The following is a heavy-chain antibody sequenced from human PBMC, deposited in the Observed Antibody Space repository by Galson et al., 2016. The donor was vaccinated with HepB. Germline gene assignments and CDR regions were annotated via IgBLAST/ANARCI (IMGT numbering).Heavy chain of an antibody. CDR1: GFIFRNYA. D-gene: IGHD2-2*01. J-gene: IGHJ6*02. CDR3: AKDKNVVVGPPTMQFGSYFYGLDV. Sequence: SLRLSCAASGFIFRNYAMNWVRQAPGKGLEWVSSISGGGSSTSHADAVKGRCTISRDNSKNTLYLQMNRLKVEDTAVYYCAKDKNVVVGPPTMQFGSYFYGLDVWGQGTTVIVSS. V-gene: IGHV3-23*01. CDR2: ISGGGSST.